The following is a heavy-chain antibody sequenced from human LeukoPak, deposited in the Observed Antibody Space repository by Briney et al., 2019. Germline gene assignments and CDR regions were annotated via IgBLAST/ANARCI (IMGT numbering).Heavy chain of an antibody. Sequence: SETLSLTCTVSDGSISIYYWNWIRQPPGKGLEWIGYIYNSGSSTNYNPSLRSRVTISVDTSKKQFSLRLTSVTAADTAVYYCARLRSGSTPPPPYYYYGLDVWGQGTTVTVSS. J-gene: IGHJ6*02. V-gene: IGHV4-59*01. CDR2: IYNSGSST. CDR1: DGSISIYY. CDR3: ARLRSGSTPPPPYYYYGLDV. D-gene: IGHD1-26*01.